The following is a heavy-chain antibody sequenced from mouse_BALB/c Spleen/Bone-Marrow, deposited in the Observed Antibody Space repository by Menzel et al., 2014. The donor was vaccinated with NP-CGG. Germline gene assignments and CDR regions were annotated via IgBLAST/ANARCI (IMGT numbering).Heavy chain of an antibody. CDR2: INPYNDDT. V-gene: IGHV1-14*01. J-gene: IGHJ2*01. CDR3: APNYYGKGYFDY. CDR1: GYTFTNYI. Sequence: EVKVVESGPDLVKPGASVKMSCKASGYTFTNYIMHWVKQTPGQGLEWIGYINPYNDDTKYNEKFKNKATLTSDESSSTAYMELSSLTSDDSAIYYCAPNYYGKGYFDYWGQGTTLTVSS. D-gene: IGHD1-1*01.